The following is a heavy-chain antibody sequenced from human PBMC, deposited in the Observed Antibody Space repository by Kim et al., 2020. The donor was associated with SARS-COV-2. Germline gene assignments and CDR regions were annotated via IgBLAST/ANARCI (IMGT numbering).Heavy chain of an antibody. J-gene: IGHJ6*02. CDR2: INPNSGGT. D-gene: IGHD2-2*01. CDR1: GYTFTGYY. V-gene: IGHV1-2*02. Sequence: ASVKVSCKASGYTFTGYYMHWVRQAPGQGLEWMGWINPNSGGTNYAQKFQGRVTMTRDTSISTAYMELSRLRSDDTAVYYCARDQTGTPRAKPPASLYYYGMDVWGQGTTVTVSS. CDR3: ARDQTGTPRAKPPASLYYYGMDV.